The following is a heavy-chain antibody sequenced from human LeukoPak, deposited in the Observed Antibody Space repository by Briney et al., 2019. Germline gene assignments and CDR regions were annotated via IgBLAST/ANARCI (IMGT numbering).Heavy chain of an antibody. CDR1: GFTFSSYA. D-gene: IGHD3-22*01. CDR3: ARGYTYYYDSSGYRFDY. Sequence: GGSLRLSCAASGFTFSSYAMHWVRQAPGKGLEWVAVISYDGSNKYYADSVKGRFTISRDNSKNTLYLQMNSLRAEDTAVYYCARGYTYYYDSSGYRFDYWGQGTLVTVSS. V-gene: IGHV3-30-3*01. CDR2: ISYDGSNK. J-gene: IGHJ4*02.